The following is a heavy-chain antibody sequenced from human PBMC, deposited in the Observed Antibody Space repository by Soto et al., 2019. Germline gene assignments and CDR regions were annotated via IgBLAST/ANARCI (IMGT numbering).Heavy chain of an antibody. CDR2: IYPGDSDT. D-gene: IGHD5-12*01. Sequence: GESLKISCKGSGYSFTSYWIGWVRQMPGKGLEWMGIIYPGDSDTRYSPSFQGQVTISADKPISTAYLQWSSLKASDTAMYYCARFGRDGYSYYYYGMDVWGQGTTVTVSS. CDR3: ARFGRDGYSYYYYGMDV. CDR1: GYSFTSYW. V-gene: IGHV5-51*04. J-gene: IGHJ6*02.